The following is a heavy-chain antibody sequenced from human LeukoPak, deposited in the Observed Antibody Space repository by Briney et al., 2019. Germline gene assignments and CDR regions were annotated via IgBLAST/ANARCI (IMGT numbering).Heavy chain of an antibody. Sequence: PSETLSLTCTVSGGSISSGGYYWSWIRQHPGKGLEWIGYIYYSGSTYYNPSLKSRVTISVDTSKNQFSMKLSSVRAAATAVYYCARSNPDYGDYVSYYYYSGMDVRGQGTTVTVSS. V-gene: IGHV4-31*03. J-gene: IGHJ6*02. CDR2: IYYSGST. D-gene: IGHD4-17*01. CDR3: ARSNPDYGDYVSYYYYSGMDV. CDR1: GGSISSGGYY.